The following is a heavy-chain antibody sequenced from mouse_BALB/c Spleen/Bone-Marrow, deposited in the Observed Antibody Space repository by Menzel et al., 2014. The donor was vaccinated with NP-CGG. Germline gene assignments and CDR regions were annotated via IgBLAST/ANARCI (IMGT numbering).Heavy chain of an antibody. D-gene: IGHD2-5*01. V-gene: IGHV5-6-4*01. CDR2: ISSGGSYT. Sequence: EVKVVESGGGLVKPGGSLKLSCAASGFTFSSYTMSWVRQTPEKRLEWVATISSGGSYTYYPDSVKGRFTISRDNAKNTPYMQKRRVKTEDTEMYNCARDGKSNSASAMDTWGQGTPVTVSS. CDR3: ARDGKSNSASAMDT. J-gene: IGHJ4*01. CDR1: GFTFSSYT.